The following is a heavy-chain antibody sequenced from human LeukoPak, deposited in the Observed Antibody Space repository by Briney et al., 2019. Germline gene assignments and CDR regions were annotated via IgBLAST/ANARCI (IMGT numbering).Heavy chain of an antibody. CDR1: GGSISSYY. D-gene: IGHD2/OR15-2a*01. CDR3: ARSSIGQLDY. Sequence: SETLSLTCTVSGGSISSYYWSWIRQPPGEGLEWIGYIYYSGSTNYNPSLKSRVTISVDTSKNQFSLKLSSVTAADTAVYYCARSSIGQLDYWGQGTLVTVSS. J-gene: IGHJ4*02. V-gene: IGHV4-59*01. CDR2: IYYSGST.